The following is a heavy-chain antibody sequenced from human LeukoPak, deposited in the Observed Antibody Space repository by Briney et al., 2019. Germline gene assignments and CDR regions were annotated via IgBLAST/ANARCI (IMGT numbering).Heavy chain of an antibody. J-gene: IGHJ5*02. V-gene: IGHV3-30-3*01. CDR3: ARDPGLYDSSGYYPNWFDP. Sequence: PGGSLRLSCAASGFTFSSYAMHWVRQAPGKGLEWVAVISYDGSSKYYADSVKGRFTISRDNSKNTLYLQMNSLRAEDTAVYYCARDPGLYDSSGYYPNWFDPWGQGTLVTVSS. CDR2: ISYDGSSK. CDR1: GFTFSSYA. D-gene: IGHD3-22*01.